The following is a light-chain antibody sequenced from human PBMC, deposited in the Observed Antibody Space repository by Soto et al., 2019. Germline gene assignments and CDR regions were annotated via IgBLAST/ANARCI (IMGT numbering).Light chain of an antibody. V-gene: IGKV3-11*01. CDR3: QQRSNWPRT. J-gene: IGKJ2*01. CDR1: QSVSSY. CDR2: DAS. Sequence: EIVLTQSPATLSLSPGDTATLSCRASQSVSSYLAWYQQKPGQAPRLLIYDASNRATGIPARFSGSGSGTDLTLTIGSLEPEDFALYYCQQRSNWPRTFGQGTKVEIK.